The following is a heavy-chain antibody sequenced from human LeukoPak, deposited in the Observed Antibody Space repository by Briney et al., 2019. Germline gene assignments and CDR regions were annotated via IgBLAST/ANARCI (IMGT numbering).Heavy chain of an antibody. V-gene: IGHV4-4*07. D-gene: IGHD3-16*01. CDR1: GGSISSYY. CDR3: ARRTAGGYFDY. J-gene: IGHJ4*02. CDR2: IHTTGST. Sequence: PSETLSLTCTVYGGSISSYYWSWIRQPAGKGLEWIGRIHTTGSTDYNPSLKSRATMSVDTSKDQSSLKLSSVTAADTAVYYCARRTAGGYFDYWGQGALVTVSS.